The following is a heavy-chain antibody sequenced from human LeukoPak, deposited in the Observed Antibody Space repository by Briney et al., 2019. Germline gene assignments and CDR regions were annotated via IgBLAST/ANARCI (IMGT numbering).Heavy chain of an antibody. CDR2: IYTSGST. Sequence: SETLSLTCTVSGGSISSYYWSWIRQPAGKGLEWIGRIYTSGSTYYSPSLKSRVTISVDTSKNQFSLKLSSVTAADTAVYYCARERGHSSLGYWGQGTLVTVSS. J-gene: IGHJ4*02. D-gene: IGHD5-18*01. V-gene: IGHV4-4*07. CDR3: ARERGHSSLGY. CDR1: GGSISSYY.